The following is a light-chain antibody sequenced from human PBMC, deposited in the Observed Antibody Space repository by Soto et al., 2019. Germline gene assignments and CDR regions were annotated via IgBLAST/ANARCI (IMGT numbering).Light chain of an antibody. J-gene: IGKJ4*01. Sequence: EIVLTQSPATLSLSPGERATLSCRASQSVSYYLAWYQQKPGQAPRLLIYDASNRATEIPARFSGSGSGTDFTLTITSLEPEAFAVYFCQQRSHWPSLTFGGGTKVEI. CDR3: QQRSHWPSLT. CDR1: QSVSYY. CDR2: DAS. V-gene: IGKV3-11*01.